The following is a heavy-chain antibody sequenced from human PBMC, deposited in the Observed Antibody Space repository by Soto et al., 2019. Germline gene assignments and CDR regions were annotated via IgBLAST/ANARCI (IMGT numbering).Heavy chain of an antibody. J-gene: IGHJ4*02. V-gene: IGHV3-23*01. CDR1: GFPFRDYA. D-gene: IGHD6-19*01. Sequence: VQLLESGGGLVQPGGSLRLSCAASGFPFRDYAMNWVRQAPGKGLEWVSDISGNGDSARYADSVKGRFTVSRDNSRDTLYLQMNSLIADDTAVYYSGKERRRSGCSVCNLWGQGTPVTVSS. CDR2: ISGNGDSA. CDR3: GKERRRSGCSVCNL.